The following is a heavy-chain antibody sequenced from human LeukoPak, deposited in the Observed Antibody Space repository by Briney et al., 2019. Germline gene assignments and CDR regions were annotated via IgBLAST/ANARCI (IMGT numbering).Heavy chain of an antibody. D-gene: IGHD1-14*01. J-gene: IGHJ3*02. Sequence: SETLSLTCAVSGGSISSSNWWSWVRQPPGKGLEWIGENYHSGSTNYNPSLKSRVTISVDKSKNQFSLKLSSVTAADTAVYYCARDRTAGPYDAFDIWGQGTMVTVSS. V-gene: IGHV4-4*02. CDR3: ARDRTAGPYDAFDI. CDR2: NYHSGST. CDR1: GGSISSSNW.